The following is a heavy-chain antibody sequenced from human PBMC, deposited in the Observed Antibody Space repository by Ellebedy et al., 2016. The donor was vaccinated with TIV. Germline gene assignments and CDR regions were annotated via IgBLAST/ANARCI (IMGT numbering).Heavy chain of an antibody. CDR1: GGSMRSYY. V-gene: IGHV4-59*01. D-gene: IGHD4-17*01. J-gene: IGHJ4*02. CDR2: IYYSGRT. Sequence: MPSDTLSLTCSVPGGSMRSYYWSWFRQPPGKGLEWNGYIYYSGRTDYKHSLKSRIAISVDTSRNQISLKLSSVTAADTAVYYCSAAYGRVTPAYWGQGTLVTVSS. CDR3: SAAYGRVTPAY.